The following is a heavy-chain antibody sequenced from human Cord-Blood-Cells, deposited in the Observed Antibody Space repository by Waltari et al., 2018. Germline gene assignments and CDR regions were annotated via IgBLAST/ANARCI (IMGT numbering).Heavy chain of an antibody. CDR2: IYYSGNT. CDR1: GGSISSSSYY. V-gene: IGHV4-39*02. D-gene: IGHD3-3*01. J-gene: IGHJ6*03. CDR3: ARDAYDFWSGYYNGYYYYYMDV. Sequence: QLQLQESGPGLVKPSETLSLTCTVSGGSISSSSYYWGWIRQPPGKGLEWIGCIYYSGNTYYNPSLKSRVTISVDTSKNQFSLKLSSVTAADTAVYYCARDAYDFWSGYYNGYYYYYMDVWGKGTTVTVSS.